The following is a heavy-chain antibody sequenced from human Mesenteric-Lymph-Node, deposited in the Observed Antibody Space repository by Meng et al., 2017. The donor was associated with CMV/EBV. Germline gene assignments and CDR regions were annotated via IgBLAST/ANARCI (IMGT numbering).Heavy chain of an antibody. CDR3: ARQRCSGGRCYWFDP. J-gene: IGHJ5*02. V-gene: IGHV4-38-2*02. D-gene: IGHD2-15*01. CDR2: IYHTGNT. Sequence: SETLSLTCTVSGYSISSGYYWGWIRQPPGKGLEWIGSIYHTGNTYYNPSLKSRVTISVDTSKNQFSLKLSSVTAADTAVYYCARQRCSGGRCYWFDPWGQGTLVTVSS. CDR1: GYSISSGYY.